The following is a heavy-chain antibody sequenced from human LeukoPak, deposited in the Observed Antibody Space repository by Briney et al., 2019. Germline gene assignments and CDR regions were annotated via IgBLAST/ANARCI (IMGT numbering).Heavy chain of an antibody. Sequence: SETLSLTCTVSGGSISSGSYYWSWIRQPAGKGLEWIGRIYTSGSTNYNPSPKSRVTISVDTSKNQFSLKLSSVTAADTAVYYCARVGGGAYYYYYMDVWGKGTTVTVSS. CDR3: ARVGGGAYYYYYMDV. V-gene: IGHV4-61*02. CDR1: GGSISSGSYY. CDR2: IYTSGST. D-gene: IGHD3-16*01. J-gene: IGHJ6*03.